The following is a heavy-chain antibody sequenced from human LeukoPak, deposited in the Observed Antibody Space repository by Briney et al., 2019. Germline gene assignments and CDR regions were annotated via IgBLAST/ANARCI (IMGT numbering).Heavy chain of an antibody. Sequence: SVKVSCEASGGAVSRLAINWVRQAPGQGLEWMGGTIPFFPATNNAQKFQGRVTITADKSTSTTYMEVRSLRFDDTAVYYCATMVGYSYSDSWGQGTLVTASS. V-gene: IGHV1-69*06. CDR3: ATMVGYSYSDS. D-gene: IGHD3-16*01. J-gene: IGHJ5*02. CDR2: TIPFFPAT. CDR1: GGAVSRLA.